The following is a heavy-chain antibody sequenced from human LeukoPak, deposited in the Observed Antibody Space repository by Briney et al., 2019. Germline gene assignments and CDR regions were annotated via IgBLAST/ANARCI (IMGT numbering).Heavy chain of an antibody. CDR3: ARDYYGSGSLFDY. CDR1: GFTFSSYS. J-gene: IGHJ4*02. D-gene: IGHD3-10*01. V-gene: IGHV3-21*01. CDR2: ISSSSSYI. Sequence: PGGSLRLSCAASGFTFSSYSMNWVRQAPGKGLEWVSSISSSSSYIYYADSVKGRFTISRDNAENSLYLQMNSLRAEDTAVYYCARDYYGSGSLFDYWGQGTLVTVSS.